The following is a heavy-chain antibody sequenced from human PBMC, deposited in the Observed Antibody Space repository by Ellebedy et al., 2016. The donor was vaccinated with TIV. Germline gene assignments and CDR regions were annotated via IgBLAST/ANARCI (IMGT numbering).Heavy chain of an antibody. J-gene: IGHJ6*02. V-gene: IGHV3-30*03. D-gene: IGHD6-13*01. Sequence: GESLKISXAASGFTFSSYGMHWVRQAPGKGLEWVAVISYDGSNKYYADSVKGRFTISRDNSKNTLYLQMNSLRAEDTAVYYCATLAAAETVYYYGMDVWGQGTTVTVSS. CDR1: GFTFSSYG. CDR2: ISYDGSNK. CDR3: ATLAAAETVYYYGMDV.